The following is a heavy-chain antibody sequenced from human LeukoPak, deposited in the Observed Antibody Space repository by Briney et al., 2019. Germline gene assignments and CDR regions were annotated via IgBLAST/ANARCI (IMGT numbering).Heavy chain of an antibody. V-gene: IGHV1-18*01. CDR1: GYTFTSYG. Sequence: GASVKVSCKASGYTFTSYGISWVRQAPGQGLEWMGWISAYNGNTNYAQKLQGRVTMTTDTSTSTAYVELRSLRSDDTAVYYCARMTYDFWSGYPSADYGYWGQGTLVTVSS. J-gene: IGHJ4*02. D-gene: IGHD3-3*01. CDR3: ARMTYDFWSGYPSADYGY. CDR2: ISAYNGNT.